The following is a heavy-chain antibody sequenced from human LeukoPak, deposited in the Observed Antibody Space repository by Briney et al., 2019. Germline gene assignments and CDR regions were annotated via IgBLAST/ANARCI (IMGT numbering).Heavy chain of an antibody. CDR3: ARAPRNYYDSSGYPQYYFDY. D-gene: IGHD3-22*01. V-gene: IGHV4-38-2*01. CDR1: GFTFSDYY. CDR2: IYYSGST. J-gene: IGHJ4*02. Sequence: GSLRLSCAASGFTFSDYYMSWIRQPPGKGLEWIGSIYYSGSTYYNPSLKSRVTISVDTSKNQFSLKLSSVTAADTAVYYCARAPRNYYDSSGYPQYYFDYWGQGTLVTVSS.